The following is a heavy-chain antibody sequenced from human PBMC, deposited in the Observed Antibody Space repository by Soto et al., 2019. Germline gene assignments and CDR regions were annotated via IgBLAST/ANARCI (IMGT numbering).Heavy chain of an antibody. Sequence: ASVKVSCKASGYTFTRSGISWVRQAPGQGPEWMGWISSYNGDTNYAQTFQGRVTMTTDTSTSTAYMELRSLRSDDTAVYYCASSIEGRYYYGSFDAFDIWGQGTMVTVSS. CDR1: GYTFTRSG. CDR3: ASSIEGRYYYGSFDAFDI. V-gene: IGHV1-18*01. J-gene: IGHJ3*02. CDR2: ISSYNGDT. D-gene: IGHD3-10*01.